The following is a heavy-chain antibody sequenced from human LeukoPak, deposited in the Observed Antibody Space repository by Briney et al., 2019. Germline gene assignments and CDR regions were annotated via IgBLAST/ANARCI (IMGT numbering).Heavy chain of an antibody. CDR1: GYIFTSYG. CDR2: ISTYNGNT. V-gene: IGHV1-18*01. Sequence: ASVKVSCKASGYIFTSYGISWVRQAPGQGLEWMGWISTYNGNTKYAQKFQGRVTLTTDTSTSTAYMELRSLRGDDTAIYYCARGRSAADDFDYWGQGTLVTVSS. J-gene: IGHJ4*02. CDR3: ARGRSAADDFDY. D-gene: IGHD5-24*01.